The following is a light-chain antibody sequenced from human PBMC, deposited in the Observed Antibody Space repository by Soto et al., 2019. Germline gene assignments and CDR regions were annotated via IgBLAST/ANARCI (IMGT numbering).Light chain of an antibody. Sequence: ETVGTQSPGTLSLSPGEVATLSCRASQSVDSRYLAWYQQKPGQAPRLLIHGTSNRASGIPDRFSGSGSGTDFTLTISRLEPEDFAVYYCQQYGTAPYTFGQGTTLEFK. CDR2: GTS. J-gene: IGKJ2*01. CDR1: QSVDSRY. CDR3: QQYGTAPYT. V-gene: IGKV3-20*01.